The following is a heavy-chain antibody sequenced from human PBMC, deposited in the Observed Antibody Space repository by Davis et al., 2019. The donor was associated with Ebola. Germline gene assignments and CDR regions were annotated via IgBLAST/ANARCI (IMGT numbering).Heavy chain of an antibody. CDR1: GFTFSSYW. V-gene: IGHV3-7*03. J-gene: IGHJ4*02. CDR2: IKQDGSEK. D-gene: IGHD2-15*01. Sequence: GESLKISCAASGFTFSSYWMSWVRQAPGKGLEWVANIKQDGSEKYYVDSVKGRFTISRDNSENTLYLQMNSLRAEDTAVYYCAKEVFMVAAILYYFDYWGQGTLVTVSS. CDR3: AKEVFMVAAILYYFDY.